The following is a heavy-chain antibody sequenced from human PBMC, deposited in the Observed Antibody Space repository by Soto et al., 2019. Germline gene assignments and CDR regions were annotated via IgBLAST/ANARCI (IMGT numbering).Heavy chain of an antibody. V-gene: IGHV4-30-2*06. CDR3: ARAPPGPSPRWDV. CDR1: GASMSSGGHS. Sequence: QVQLQESGPGLVKPSQTVSLTCAVSGASMSSGGHSWSWIRQSPGRGLEWIGYIYYTGATYYNPSLKSRVTLSIDRSNNQFSLNFIPVPASDTAVYYCARAPPGPSPRWDVWGQGTTVTVSS. D-gene: IGHD3-10*01. J-gene: IGHJ6*02. CDR2: IYYTGAT.